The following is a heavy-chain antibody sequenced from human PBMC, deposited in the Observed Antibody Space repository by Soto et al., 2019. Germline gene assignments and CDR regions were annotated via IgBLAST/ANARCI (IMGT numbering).Heavy chain of an antibody. J-gene: IGHJ5*02. CDR3: ARTALRWLDP. D-gene: IGHD2-21*02. CDR1: GASISSYY. V-gene: IGHV4-59*01. CDR2: IFYSGSSGST. Sequence: QVQLQESGPGLVKPLETLSLTCSVSGASISSYYWSWIRQPPGKGLEWIGYIFYSGSSGSTNYNPSLKSRVTISVDTSKNQFSLKLSSVTAAATAVYYCARTALRWLDPWGQGTLVTVSS.